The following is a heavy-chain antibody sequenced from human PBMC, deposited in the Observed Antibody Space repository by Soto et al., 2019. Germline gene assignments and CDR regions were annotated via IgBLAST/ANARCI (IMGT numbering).Heavy chain of an antibody. D-gene: IGHD1-1*01. CDR2: ISAHNGNT. J-gene: IGHJ4*02. CDR1: GYDFTTYG. V-gene: IGHV1-18*01. CDR3: ARGRYGDY. Sequence: QVHLVQSGAEVKKSGASVKVSCKGSGYDFTTYGITWVRQAPGQGLEWMAWISAHNGNTDYAQKLQGRVTVTRDTSTSTAYVELRSIRSDDTAVYYCARGRYGDYWGQGALVTVSS.